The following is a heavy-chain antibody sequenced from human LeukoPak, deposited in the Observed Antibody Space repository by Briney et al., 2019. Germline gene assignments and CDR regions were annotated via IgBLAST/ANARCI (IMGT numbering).Heavy chain of an antibody. CDR2: ISSSSSYI. V-gene: IGHV3-21*01. CDR3: ASLHSYGVDY. D-gene: IGHD5-18*01. Sequence: WVSSISSSSSYIYYADSVKGRFTISRDNAKNSLYLQMNSLRAEDTAVYYCASLHSYGVDYWGQGTLVIVSS. J-gene: IGHJ4*02.